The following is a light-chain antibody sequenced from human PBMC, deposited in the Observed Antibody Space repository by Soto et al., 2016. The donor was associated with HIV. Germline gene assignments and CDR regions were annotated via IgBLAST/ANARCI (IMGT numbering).Light chain of an antibody. CDR2: KAS. V-gene: IGKV1-5*03. CDR1: QDITTW. CDR3: QQFGNKPYT. Sequence: DIQMTQFPSTLSASVGDRVTITCRASQDITTWLAWYQQKPGKPPNLLIYKASNLQNGVPSRFSGSGSGTEFTLSINSLQPDDFATYYCQQFGNKPYTFGQGTKLEIK. J-gene: IGKJ2*01.